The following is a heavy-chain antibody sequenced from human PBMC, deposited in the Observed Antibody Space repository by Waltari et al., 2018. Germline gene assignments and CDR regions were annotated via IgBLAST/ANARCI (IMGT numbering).Heavy chain of an antibody. Sequence: QVQLQESGPGLVKPSETPSLTCAVSGYSISSGYYWGWIRQPPGKGLEWIGSIYHSGSTYYNPSLKSRVTISVDTSKNQFSLKLSSVTAADTAVYYCARSIAVAGTDYWGQGTLVTVSS. CDR1: GYSISSGYY. D-gene: IGHD6-19*01. CDR2: IYHSGST. CDR3: ARSIAVAGTDY. V-gene: IGHV4-38-2*01. J-gene: IGHJ4*02.